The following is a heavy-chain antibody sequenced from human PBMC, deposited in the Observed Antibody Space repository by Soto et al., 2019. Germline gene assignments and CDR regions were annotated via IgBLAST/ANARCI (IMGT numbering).Heavy chain of an antibody. CDR2: IIPIFGTA. J-gene: IGHJ4*02. CDR1: GGTFSSYA. D-gene: IGHD3-22*01. CDR3: ARDPYDSSGYYYHYFDY. Sequence: ASVKVSCKASGGTFSSYAISWVRQAPGQGLEWMGGIIPIFGTANYAQKFQGRVTITADESTSTAYMELSSLRSEDTAVYYCARDPYDSSGYYYHYFDYWGQGTLVTVSS. V-gene: IGHV1-69*13.